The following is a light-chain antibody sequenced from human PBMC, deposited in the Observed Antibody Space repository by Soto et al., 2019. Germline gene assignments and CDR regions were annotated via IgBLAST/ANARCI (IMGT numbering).Light chain of an antibody. CDR2: GAS. CDR1: QSVSSSY. Sequence: EIVLTQSPGTLSLSPGERATLSCRASQSVSSSYLAWYQQKPGQAPRLLIYGASSRATGIPDRFSGSGSGTDFTLPISRLEPEDCAVYYCQQYGSSPPYTVGQGTKLEIK. V-gene: IGKV3-20*01. J-gene: IGKJ2*01. CDR3: QQYGSSPPYT.